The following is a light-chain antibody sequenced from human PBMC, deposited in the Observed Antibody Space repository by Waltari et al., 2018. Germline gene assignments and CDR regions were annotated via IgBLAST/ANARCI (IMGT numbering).Light chain of an antibody. J-gene: IGLJ2*01. CDR2: EVN. V-gene: IGLV2-23*02. CDR3: CSYAGSTTWL. Sequence: QSALTQPASVSGTPGHSITISCPGSYSDVGHYNLVSWYQQHPGKAPKLLLYEVNQRPSGVSSRFSGSKSGITASLTISGIQAEDEADFYCCSYAGSTTWLFGGGTRLTVL. CDR1: YSDVGHYNL.